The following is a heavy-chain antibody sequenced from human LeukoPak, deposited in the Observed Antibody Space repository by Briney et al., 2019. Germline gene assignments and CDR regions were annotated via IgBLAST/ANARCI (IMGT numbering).Heavy chain of an antibody. V-gene: IGHV4-61*01. Sequence: PSETLSLPYSVSGDSVISGLYYWTWVRQPPGKGLEWIGYVYYSGSTTYSPSLKSRVTISVDTSKNQFSLNLRSVTAADKAVYYCAGGKYYGDSDYWGQGTLVTVSS. CDR1: GDSVISGLYY. CDR3: AGGKYYGDSDY. CDR2: VYYSGST. D-gene: IGHD3-3*01. J-gene: IGHJ4*02.